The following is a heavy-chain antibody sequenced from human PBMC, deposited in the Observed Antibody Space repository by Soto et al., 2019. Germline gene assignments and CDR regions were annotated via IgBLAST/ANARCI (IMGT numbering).Heavy chain of an antibody. CDR2: INPNSGGT. D-gene: IGHD2-2*01. Sequence: GASVKVSCKASGYTFTGYYMHWVRQAPGQGLEWMGWINPNSGGTNYAQKFQGWVTMTRDTSISTAYMELSRLRSDDTAVYYCARDTPAFYFSSTSCENYYYYGMDVWGQGTTVTVSS. CDR3: ARDTPAFYFSSTSCENYYYYGMDV. J-gene: IGHJ6*02. V-gene: IGHV1-2*04. CDR1: GYTFTGYY.